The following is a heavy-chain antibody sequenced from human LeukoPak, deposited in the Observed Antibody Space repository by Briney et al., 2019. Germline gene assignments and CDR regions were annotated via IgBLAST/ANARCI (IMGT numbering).Heavy chain of an antibody. CDR1: GFTFSSYA. CDR2: ISSSSSYI. V-gene: IGHV3-21*01. Sequence: PGGSLRLSCAASGFTFSSYAMHWVRQAPGKGLEWVSSISSSSSYIYYADSVKGRFTISRDNAKNSLYLQMNSLRAEDTAVYYCASFGVGELLYRRYFDYWGQGTLVTVSS. J-gene: IGHJ4*02. D-gene: IGHD3-10*01. CDR3: ASFGVGELLYRRYFDY.